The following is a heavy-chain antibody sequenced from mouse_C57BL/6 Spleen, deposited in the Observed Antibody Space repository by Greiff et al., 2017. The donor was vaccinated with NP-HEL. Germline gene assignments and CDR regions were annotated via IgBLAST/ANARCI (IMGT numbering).Heavy chain of an antibody. CDR1: GYAFSSSW. J-gene: IGHJ2*01. V-gene: IGHV1-82*01. Sequence: QVQLQQSGPELVKPGASVKISCKASGYAFSSSWMNWVKQRPGKGLEWTGRIYPGDGDTNYNGKFKGKATLTADKSSSTAYMQLSSLTSEDSAVYFCARSPYYGSSYVDYWGQGTTLTVSS. CDR2: IYPGDGDT. CDR3: ARSPYYGSSYVDY. D-gene: IGHD1-1*01.